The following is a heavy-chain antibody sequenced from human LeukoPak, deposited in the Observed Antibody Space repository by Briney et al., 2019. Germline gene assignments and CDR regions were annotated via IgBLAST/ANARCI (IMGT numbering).Heavy chain of an antibody. Sequence: GESLKISCKGSGYSFTGYWIGWVRQMPGKSLDWMGIIYPGDSDTRYSPSFLGQVTMSADKSISTAYLQWSSLEASDTAMYYCARLRDWESLCYFDYWGQGTLVTVSS. CDR3: ARLRDWESLCYFDY. CDR2: IYPGDSDT. V-gene: IGHV5-51*01. J-gene: IGHJ4*02. D-gene: IGHD1-26*01. CDR1: GYSFTGYW.